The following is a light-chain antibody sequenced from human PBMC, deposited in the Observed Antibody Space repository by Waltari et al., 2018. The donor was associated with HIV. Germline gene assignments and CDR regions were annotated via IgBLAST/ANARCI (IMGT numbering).Light chain of an antibody. CDR1: SGSIVSNY. J-gene: IGLJ2*01. CDR2: EDN. Sequence: NFMLTQPHSVSESPGKTVTISCTRSSGSIVSNYVQWYQQRPGSAPTTVIYEDNQRPSGVPDRCSGSIDSSSNSASLTISGLKTEDEADYDCQSYDSSIVVFGGGTKLTVL. V-gene: IGLV6-57*04. CDR3: QSYDSSIVV.